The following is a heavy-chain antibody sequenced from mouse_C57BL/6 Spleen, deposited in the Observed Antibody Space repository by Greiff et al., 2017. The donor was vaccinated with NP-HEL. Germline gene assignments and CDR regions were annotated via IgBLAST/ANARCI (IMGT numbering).Heavy chain of an antibody. CDR3: ARWGLITTPH. J-gene: IGHJ3*01. V-gene: IGHV1-82*01. CDR2: IYPGDGDT. D-gene: IGHD1-1*01. CDR1: GYAFSSSW. Sequence: VQLQQSGPELVKPGASVKISCKASGYAFSSSWMNWVKQRPGKGLEWIGRIYPGDGDTNYNGKFKGKATLTADKSSSTAYMQLSSLTSEDSAVYFCARWGLITTPHWGQGTLVTVSA.